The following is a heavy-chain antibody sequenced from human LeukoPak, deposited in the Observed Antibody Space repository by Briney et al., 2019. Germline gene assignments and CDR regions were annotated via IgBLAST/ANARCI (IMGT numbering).Heavy chain of an antibody. CDR1: GFTFGDYA. CDR3: ARARYVAAAGHTFDY. J-gene: IGHJ4*02. CDR2: IRSKAYGGTT. Sequence: PGRSLRLSCTASGFTFGDYAMSWVRQAPGKGLEWVGFIRSKAYGGTTEYAASVKGRFTISRDDSKSIAYLQMNSLKTEDTAVYYCARARYVAAAGHTFDYWGQGTLVTVSP. V-gene: IGHV3-49*04. D-gene: IGHD6-13*01.